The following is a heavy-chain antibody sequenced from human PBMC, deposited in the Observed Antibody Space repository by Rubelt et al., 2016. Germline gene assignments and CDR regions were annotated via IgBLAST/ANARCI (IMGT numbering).Heavy chain of an antibody. CDR2: INSDGSST. CDR1: GFTVSSNY. CDR3: TTDRMIVVVIPY. J-gene: IGHJ4*02. Sequence: EVQLVESGGGLIQPGGSLRLSCAASGFTVSSNYMSWVRQAPGKGLEWVSRINSDGSSTSYADSVKGRCTSYRDNAKNSLYLQMNSLKTEDTAVYYCTTDRMIVVVIPYWGQGTLVTVSS. V-gene: IGHV3-53*01. D-gene: IGHD3-22*01.